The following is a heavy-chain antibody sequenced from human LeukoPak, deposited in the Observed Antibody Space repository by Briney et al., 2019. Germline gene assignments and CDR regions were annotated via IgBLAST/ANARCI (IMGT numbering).Heavy chain of an antibody. V-gene: IGHV4-59*08. Sequence: SETLSLTCTVSGGSMSPYHWGWIRQPPGKGLEWTGYIYYSGSTNYNPSLNSRVTISVDTSKNQFFLRLSSVTAADTAIYYCARAVSGRFDYWGQGTLVTVSS. CDR3: ARAVSGRFDY. J-gene: IGHJ4*02. CDR2: IYYSGST. D-gene: IGHD6-19*01. CDR1: GGSMSPYH.